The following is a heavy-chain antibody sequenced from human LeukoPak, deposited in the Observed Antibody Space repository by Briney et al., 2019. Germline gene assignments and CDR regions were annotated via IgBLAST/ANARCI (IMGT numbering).Heavy chain of an antibody. CDR3: AKGVEIFDY. CDR2: ISWNSGSI. J-gene: IGHJ4*02. CDR1: GFTFDDYV. Sequence: GGSLRLSCAASGFTFDDYVMRWVRQAPGKGLEWVSGISWNSGSIGYADSVKGRFTISRDNAKNSLYLQMNSLRAEDTALYYCAKGVEIFDYWGQGTLVTVSS. V-gene: IGHV3-9*01. D-gene: IGHD5-24*01.